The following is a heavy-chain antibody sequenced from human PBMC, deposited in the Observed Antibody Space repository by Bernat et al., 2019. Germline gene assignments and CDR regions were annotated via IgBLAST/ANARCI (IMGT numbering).Heavy chain of an antibody. V-gene: IGHV3-15*01. D-gene: IGHD2-15*01. CDR3: THTLAATAKYLGAFDI. Sequence: EVQLVESGGGLVKPGGSLRLSCAASGFTFSNAWMIWVRQAPGKGLEWVGLIKSEADGGTTESAAPVKGRFTISRDDSKNTLYLQMNSLKTEDTAVYYCTHTLAATAKYLGAFDIWGQGTMVTVSS. J-gene: IGHJ3*02. CDR1: GFTFSNAW. CDR2: IKSEADGGTT.